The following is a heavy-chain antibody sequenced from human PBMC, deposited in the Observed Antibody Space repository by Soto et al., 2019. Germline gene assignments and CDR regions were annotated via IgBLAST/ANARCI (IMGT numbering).Heavy chain of an antibody. J-gene: IGHJ6*02. CDR2: IWYDGSNK. CDR3: ARDYSYCTNGVCSTYEYGMDV. CDR1: GFTFSSYG. Sequence: GGSLRLSCAASGFTFSSYGMHWVRQAPGKGLEWVAVIWYDGSNKYYADSVKGRFTISRDNSKNTLYLQMNSLRAEDTAVYYCARDYSYCTNGVCSTYEYGMDVWGQGTTVTVSS. D-gene: IGHD2-8*01. V-gene: IGHV3-33*01.